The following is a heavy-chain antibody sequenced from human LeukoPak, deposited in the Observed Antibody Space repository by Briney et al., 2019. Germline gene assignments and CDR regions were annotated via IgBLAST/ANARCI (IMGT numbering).Heavy chain of an antibody. CDR2: IYYSGST. D-gene: IGHD3-22*01. Sequence: SQTLSLTCTVSGGSISSGGYYWSWIRQHPGKGLEWIGYIYYSGSTYYNPSLKSRVTISVDTSKNQSSLKLSSVTAADTAVYYCARGWRKGYDSSGYYIYWGQGTLVTVSS. CDR3: ARGWRKGYDSSGYYIY. V-gene: IGHV4-31*03. CDR1: GGSISSGGYY. J-gene: IGHJ4*02.